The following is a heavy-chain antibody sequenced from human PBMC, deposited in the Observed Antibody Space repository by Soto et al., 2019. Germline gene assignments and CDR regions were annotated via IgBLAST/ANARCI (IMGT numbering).Heavy chain of an antibody. Sequence: QVQLVQSGAEVKKPGSSVKVSCKASGDTFSSYAISWVRQAPGKGLEWMGKISPTFGRTNYAQKFQGRLSISADDSTSTAYMELTSLESEDTAMYYCARGGGPYVWFNEFWGQGSLVTVSS. CDR2: ISPTFGRT. CDR3: ARGGGPYVWFNEF. D-gene: IGHD2-15*01. CDR1: GDTFSSYA. J-gene: IGHJ4*02. V-gene: IGHV1-69*18.